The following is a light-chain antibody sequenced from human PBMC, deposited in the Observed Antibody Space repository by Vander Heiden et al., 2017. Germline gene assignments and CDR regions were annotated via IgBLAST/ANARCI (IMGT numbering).Light chain of an antibody. V-gene: IGLV2-11*01. CDR1: SSDVGGYNY. CDR3: CSYAGSYTRG. Sequence: QSALTQPRSVSGSPGQSVTISCTGTSSDVGGYNYVSWYQQHPGKAPKLMIYDVSKRPSGVPDRFSGSKSGNTASLTISGLQAEDEADYYCCSYAGSYTRGCGGGTKLTVL. CDR2: DVS. J-gene: IGLJ3*02.